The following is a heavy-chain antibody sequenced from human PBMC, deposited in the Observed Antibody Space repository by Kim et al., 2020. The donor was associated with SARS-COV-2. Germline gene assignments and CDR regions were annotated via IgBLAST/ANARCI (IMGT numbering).Heavy chain of an antibody. CDR2: ISWNSGSI. CDR1: GFTFDDYA. CDR3: AKSRHGSGYSPFDY. V-gene: IGHV3-9*01. J-gene: IGHJ4*02. Sequence: GGSLRLSCAASGFTFDDYAMHWVRQAPGKGLEWVSGISWNSGSIGYADSVKGRFTISRDNAKNSLYLQMNSLRAEDTALYYCAKSRHGSGYSPFDYWGQGTLVTVSS. D-gene: IGHD3-3*01.